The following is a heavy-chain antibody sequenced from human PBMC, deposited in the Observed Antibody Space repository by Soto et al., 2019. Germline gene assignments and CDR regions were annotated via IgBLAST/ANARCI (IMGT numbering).Heavy chain of an antibody. CDR1: GFTFSSFA. CDR3: XXXXXXDXFDWYFDL. J-gene: IGHJ2*01. CDR2: ISYDGTTK. V-gene: IGHV3-30-3*01. Sequence: QAQLVESGGGVVQPGRSLTLSCAASGFTFSSFAIHWVRQAPGKGLEWVAAISYDGTTKFYADSVKGRSTISRDNSKNTLXXXXNSLRGEDTAXXYXXXXXXXDXFDWYFDLWGHGTLVTVSS.